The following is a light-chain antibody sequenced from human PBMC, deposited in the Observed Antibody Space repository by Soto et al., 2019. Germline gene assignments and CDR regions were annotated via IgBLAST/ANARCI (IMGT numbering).Light chain of an antibody. Sequence: QSALTQPRSVSGSPGQSVTISCTGTSSDVGPYSYVSWYQQHPGKAPKLMIYDVRKRPSGVPDRFSGSKSGHTASLTISGLQAEDEADYYCCSYAGSYTYVFGTGTKVTVL. V-gene: IGLV2-11*01. CDR1: SSDVGPYSY. CDR2: DVR. CDR3: CSYAGSYTYV. J-gene: IGLJ1*01.